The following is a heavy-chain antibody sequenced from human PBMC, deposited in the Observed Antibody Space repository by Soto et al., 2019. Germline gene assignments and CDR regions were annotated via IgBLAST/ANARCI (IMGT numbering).Heavy chain of an antibody. V-gene: IGHV3-30*18. CDR3: AKDRGTPNYYYGMDV. J-gene: IGHJ6*02. D-gene: IGHD3-10*01. Sequence: GGSLRLSCAASGFTFSSYGMHWVRQAPGKGLEWVAVISYDGSNKYYADSVKGRFTISRDNSKNTLYLQMNSLRAEDTAVYYCAKDRGTPNYYYGMDVWGQGTTVTVSS. CDR1: GFTFSSYG. CDR2: ISYDGSNK.